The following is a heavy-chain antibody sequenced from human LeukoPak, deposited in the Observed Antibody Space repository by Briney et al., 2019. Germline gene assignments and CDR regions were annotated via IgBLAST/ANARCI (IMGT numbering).Heavy chain of an antibody. D-gene: IGHD2-2*02. Sequence: GGSLRLSCAASGFTFSNYPMHWVRQAPGKGLEWVALISYDGSNKYYADSVKGRFTISRDNSKNTLYLQMNSLRAEDTAVYYCARDYCSSTNCYTGRFDYWGQGTLVTVSS. CDR3: ARDYCSSTNCYTGRFDY. CDR2: ISYDGSNK. CDR1: GFTFSNYP. J-gene: IGHJ4*02. V-gene: IGHV3-30-3*01.